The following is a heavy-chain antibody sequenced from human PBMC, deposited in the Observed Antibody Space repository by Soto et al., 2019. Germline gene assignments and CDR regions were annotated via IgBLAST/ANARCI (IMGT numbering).Heavy chain of an antibody. V-gene: IGHV1-18*04. CDR2: ISAYNGNT. CDR3: ARDGRAARPWSNSEFDY. J-gene: IGHJ4*02. Sequence: ASVKVSCKASGYTFTSYGISWVRQAPGQGLEWMGWISAYNGNTNYAQKLQGRVTMTTDTSTSTAYMELRSLRSDDTAVYYCARDGRAARPWSNSEFDYWGQGTLVTVSS. D-gene: IGHD6-6*01. CDR1: GYTFTSYG.